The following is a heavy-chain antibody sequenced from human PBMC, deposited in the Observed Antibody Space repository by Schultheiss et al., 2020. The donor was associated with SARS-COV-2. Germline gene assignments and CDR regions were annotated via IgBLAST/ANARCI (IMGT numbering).Heavy chain of an antibody. J-gene: IGHJ4*02. D-gene: IGHD1-1*01. Sequence: GGSLRLSCAASGFTFSSYSMIWVRQAPGKGLEWVSYITSSSSTIYYADSVKGRFTISRDNAKNSLYLQMNSLRAEDTAVYYCARDEGSWNDCFDYWGQGTLVTVSS. CDR1: GFTFSSYS. CDR3: ARDEGSWNDCFDY. CDR2: ITSSSSTI. V-gene: IGHV3-48*04.